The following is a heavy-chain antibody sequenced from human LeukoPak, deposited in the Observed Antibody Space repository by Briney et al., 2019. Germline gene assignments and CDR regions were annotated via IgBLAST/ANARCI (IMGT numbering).Heavy chain of an antibody. CDR1: GFTFSSYG. Sequence: GGSLRLSCAASGFTFSSYGMHWVRQAPGKGLEWVAVIWYDGSNKYYADSVKGRFTISRDNSKNTLYLQMNSLRAEDTAVYYCASEFLGGSGWYWFDPWGQGTLVTVSS. J-gene: IGHJ5*02. D-gene: IGHD6-19*01. CDR3: ASEFLGGSGWYWFDP. V-gene: IGHV3-33*01. CDR2: IWYDGSNK.